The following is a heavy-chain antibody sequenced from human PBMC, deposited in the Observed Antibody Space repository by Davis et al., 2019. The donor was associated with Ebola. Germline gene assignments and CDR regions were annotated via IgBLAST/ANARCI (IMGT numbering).Heavy chain of an antibody. J-gene: IGHJ3*02. CDR1: GGSISSSNW. CDR2: IYHSGST. CDR3: ARKSIWEQRAFDI. D-gene: IGHD1-26*01. V-gene: IGHV4-4*02. Sequence: MPSETLSLTCAVSGGSISSSNWWSWVRQPPGKGLEWIGEIYHSGSTYYNPSLKSRVTISVDTSKNQFSLKLRSVTAADTAVYYCARKSIWEQRAFDIWGQGTMVTVFS.